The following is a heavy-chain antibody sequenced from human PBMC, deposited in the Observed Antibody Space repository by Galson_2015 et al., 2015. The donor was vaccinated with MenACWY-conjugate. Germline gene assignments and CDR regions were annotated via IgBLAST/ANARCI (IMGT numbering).Heavy chain of an antibody. J-gene: IGHJ4*02. CDR1: GFTFSDHY. CDR3: VRPVHGSGSGDVEY. D-gene: IGHD3-10*01. Sequence: SLRLSCAASGFTFSDHYMDWVRQAPGKGLDWVGRSRNKANSYTTDHAASVKGRFTISRDDSQSSLYLQMDSLKTEDTAVYYCVRPVHGSGSGDVEYWGQGTLVTVSS. CDR2: SRNKANSYTT. V-gene: IGHV3-72*01.